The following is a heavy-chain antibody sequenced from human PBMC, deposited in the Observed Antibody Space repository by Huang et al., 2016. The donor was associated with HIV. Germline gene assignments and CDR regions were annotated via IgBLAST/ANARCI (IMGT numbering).Heavy chain of an antibody. D-gene: IGHD3-3*01. CDR1: GGSISTHY. J-gene: IGHJ4*02. CDR2: IDYRGST. Sequence: QVQLQESGPGLVKPSETLSLTCTVSGGSISTHYWSWIRQPPGKGLEWIGSIDYRGSTNYSPSLKSRVTIVLDTSKNQFSLRVNAVTAADTAMYYCARDHHDFWRGYRRMYFFDHWGQGTLVTVSS. V-gene: IGHV4-59*11. CDR3: ARDHHDFWRGYRRMYFFDH.